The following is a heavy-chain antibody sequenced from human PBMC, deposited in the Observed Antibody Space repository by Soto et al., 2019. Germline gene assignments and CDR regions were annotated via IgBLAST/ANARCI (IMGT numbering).Heavy chain of an antibody. J-gene: IGHJ3*02. D-gene: IGHD2-2*01. V-gene: IGHV3-72*01. CDR3: ARGGYCSSTSCYVRGDDAFDI. CDR1: GFTFSDHY. CDR2: TRNKANSYTT. Sequence: GGSLRLSCAASGFTFSDHYMDWVRQAPGKGLEWVGRTRNKANSYTTEYAASVKGRFTISRDDSKNSLYLQMNSLKTEDTAVYYCARGGYCSSTSCYVRGDDAFDIWGQGTMVTVSS.